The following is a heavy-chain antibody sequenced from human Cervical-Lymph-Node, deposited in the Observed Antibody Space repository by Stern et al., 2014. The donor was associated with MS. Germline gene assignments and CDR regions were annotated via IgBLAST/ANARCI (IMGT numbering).Heavy chain of an antibody. CDR1: GFTFKEYC. CDR3: AREDYTQDFDY. D-gene: IGHD4-11*01. V-gene: IGHV3-21*01. CDR2: ITSGSSDI. Sequence: EVPLVESGGGLVQPGGSLRLSCAASGFTFKEYCMNWVRQAPGKGLEWVSSITSGSSDIYYADSVKGRFTISRDNVKNSLYLQMNSLRAEDTALYYCAREDYTQDFDYWGRGTLVTVSS. J-gene: IGHJ4*02.